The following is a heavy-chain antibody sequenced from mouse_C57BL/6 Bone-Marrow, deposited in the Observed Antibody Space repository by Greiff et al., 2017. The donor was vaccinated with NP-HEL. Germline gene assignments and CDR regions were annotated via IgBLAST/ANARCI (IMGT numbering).Heavy chain of an antibody. CDR1: GFTFTDYY. V-gene: IGHV7-3*01. Sequence: EVKLQESGGGLVQPGGSLSLSCAASGFTFTDYYMSWVRQPPGKALEWLGFIRNKANGYTTEYSASVKGRFTISRDNSQSILYLQMNALRAEDSATYYCARSSLYYYGSSYWGQGTSVTVSS. D-gene: IGHD1-1*01. J-gene: IGHJ4*01. CDR2: IRNKANGYTT. CDR3: ARSSLYYYGSSY.